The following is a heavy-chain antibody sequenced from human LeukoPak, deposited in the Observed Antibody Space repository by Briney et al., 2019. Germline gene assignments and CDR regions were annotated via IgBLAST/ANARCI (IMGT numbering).Heavy chain of an antibody. CDR3: AKDRSSSFSGFLEY. J-gene: IGHJ4*02. Sequence: GVSLRLSCAASGFTFSSYAMNWVRQAPGKGLEWVSAMSYSGSSTYYADSVKGRFTISRDNSKSTLYLQMNSLRAEDTAVYYCAKDRSSSFSGFLEYWGQGTLVTVS. CDR2: MSYSGSST. V-gene: IGHV3-23*01. D-gene: IGHD6-6*01. CDR1: GFTFSSYA.